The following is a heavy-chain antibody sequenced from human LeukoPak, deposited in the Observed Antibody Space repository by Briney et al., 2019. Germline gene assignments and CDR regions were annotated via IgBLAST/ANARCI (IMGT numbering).Heavy chain of an antibody. Sequence: GGPLRRYGAGSGFTFSSYAMSWVRQGPGKGLEWVSAISVSGNTYHSDSVKGRFTISRDSSKNTLYLQMNSLRAGDAAVYYCAKAPVTTCSGAYCYPFDYWSQGTLVTVSS. CDR1: GFTFSSYA. CDR3: AKAPVTTCSGAYCYPFDY. D-gene: IGHD2-15*01. J-gene: IGHJ4*02. V-gene: IGHV3-23*01. CDR2: ISVSGNT.